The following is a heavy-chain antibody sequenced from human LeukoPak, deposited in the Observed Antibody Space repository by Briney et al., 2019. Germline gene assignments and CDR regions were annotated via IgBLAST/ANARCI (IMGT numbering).Heavy chain of an antibody. D-gene: IGHD3-3*01. V-gene: IGHV3-7*03. Sequence: GGSLRLSCAASGFMFSSFWMSWVRQAPGKGLEWVANIKKDGSQKYYVDSVEGRFTISRDNAKNSLFLQMDSLRVDDTAVYYCTRVFGGYDVSDYWGQGTLVTVSS. CDR1: GFMFSSFW. J-gene: IGHJ4*02. CDR2: IKKDGSQK. CDR3: TRVFGGYDVSDY.